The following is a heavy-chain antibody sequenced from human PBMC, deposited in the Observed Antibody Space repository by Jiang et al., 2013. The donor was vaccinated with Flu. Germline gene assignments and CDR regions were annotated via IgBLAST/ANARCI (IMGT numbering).Heavy chain of an antibody. D-gene: IGHD6-13*01. CDR2: MYSSGAT. CDR1: GGSITNHY. Sequence: PGLVKPSETLSLTCSVSGGSITNHYWSWIRQSPGKGLEWLGYMYSSGATDYNPSLMGRAAISLGTSKNQFSLRLNSVTAADTAVYYCASSRWANAYYFDYWGQGTLVTVS. J-gene: IGHJ4*02. V-gene: IGHV4-59*11. CDR3: ASSRWANAYYFDY.